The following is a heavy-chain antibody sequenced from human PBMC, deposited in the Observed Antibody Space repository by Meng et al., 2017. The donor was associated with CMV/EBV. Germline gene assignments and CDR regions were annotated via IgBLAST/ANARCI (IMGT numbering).Heavy chain of an antibody. V-gene: IGHV3-73*01. Sequence: GESLKISCAASGFTFSGSAMHWVRQASGKGLEWVGRIRSKANSYATAYAASVKGKFTISRDDPKNTAYLQMNILKTEDTAVYYCTRFLDPYCSSTSCSSPYYYYGMDVWGQGTTVTVSS. D-gene: IGHD2-2*01. CDR1: GFTFSGSA. J-gene: IGHJ6*02. CDR2: IRSKANSYAT. CDR3: TRFLDPYCSSTSCSSPYYYYGMDV.